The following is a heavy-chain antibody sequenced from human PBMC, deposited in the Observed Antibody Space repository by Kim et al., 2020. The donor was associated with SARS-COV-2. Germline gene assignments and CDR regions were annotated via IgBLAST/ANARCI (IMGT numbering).Heavy chain of an antibody. J-gene: IGHJ4*02. CDR2: TSYDGYDK. Sequence: GGSLRLSCAASGFTFSSYIVHWVRQAPGKGLEWVAVTSYDGYDKYYADSVKGRFIISRDNSKNTASLQMNSLTAEDTAVYYCARPSRGGWRSPNIWGQGT. CDR3: ARPSRGGWRSPNI. D-gene: IGHD6-19*01. CDR1: GFTFSSYI. V-gene: IGHV3-30*04.